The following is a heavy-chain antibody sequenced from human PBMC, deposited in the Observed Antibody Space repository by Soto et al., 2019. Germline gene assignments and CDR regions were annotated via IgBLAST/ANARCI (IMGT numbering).Heavy chain of an antibody. J-gene: IGHJ6*02. CDR2: IYYSGST. CDR3: ARGPDSIQSYYYYGMDV. D-gene: IGHD4-4*01. Sequence: SETLSLTCTVSGGSISSSSYYWGWIRQPPGKGLEWIGSIYYSGSTCYNPSLKSRVTISVDTSKNQFSLKLSSVTAADTAVYYCARGPDSIQSYYYYGMDVWGQGTTVTVSS. CDR1: GGSISSSSYY. V-gene: IGHV4-39*01.